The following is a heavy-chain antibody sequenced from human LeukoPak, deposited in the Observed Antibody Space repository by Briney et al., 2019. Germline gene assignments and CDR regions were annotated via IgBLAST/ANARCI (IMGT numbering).Heavy chain of an antibody. CDR3: ARDRYYDSRGNFYESGY. D-gene: IGHD3-22*01. Sequence: ASVKVSCKTSGGSLSNYGISWVRQAPGQGPEWMGGIIPILGTANYAQKFQGGVTITTDESTSTAYMELNRLRSEDTAVYYCARDRYYDSRGNFYESGYWGQGTLVTVSS. J-gene: IGHJ4*02. V-gene: IGHV1-69*05. CDR1: GGSLSNYG. CDR2: IIPILGTA.